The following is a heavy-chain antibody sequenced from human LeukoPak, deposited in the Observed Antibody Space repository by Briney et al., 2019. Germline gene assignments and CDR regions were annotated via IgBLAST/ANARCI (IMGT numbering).Heavy chain of an antibody. Sequence: SETLSLTCTVSGGSISSSSYYWGWIRQPPGKGLEWIGSIYYSGSTYYNPSLKSRVTISVDTSKNQFSLKLSSVTAADTAVYYCARHGVGCGGDCPDAFDIWGQGTMVTVSS. CDR2: IYYSGST. CDR3: ARHGVGCGGDCPDAFDI. J-gene: IGHJ3*02. CDR1: GGSISSSSYY. V-gene: IGHV4-39*01. D-gene: IGHD2-21*02.